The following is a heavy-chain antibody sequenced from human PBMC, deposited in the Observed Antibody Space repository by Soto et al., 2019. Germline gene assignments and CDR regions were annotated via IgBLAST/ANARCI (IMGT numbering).Heavy chain of an antibody. D-gene: IGHD1-1*01. CDR1: CGSFSGYQ. CDR3: ARGWRFDP. J-gene: IGHJ5*02. Sequence: SETLSLTCGVYCGSFSGYQWNWIRQSPGQGLEWIGEINHSGTTKYNPSLESRINLSVDTSKKQFSLKMFSVTAADTAIYYCARGWRFDPWGQGTQVTSPQ. V-gene: IGHV4-34*01. CDR2: INHSGTT.